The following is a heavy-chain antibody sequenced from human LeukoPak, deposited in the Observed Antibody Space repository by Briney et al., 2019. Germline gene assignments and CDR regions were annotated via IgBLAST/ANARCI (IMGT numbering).Heavy chain of an antibody. CDR3: ASLTTYSGSYLAAFDI. J-gene: IGHJ3*02. Sequence: SETLSLTCTVSGGSISSYYWSWIRQPPGKGLEWVGYIYYSGSTNYNPSLKSRVTISVDTSKNQFSLKLSSVTAADTAVYYCASLTTYSGSYLAAFDIWGQGTMVTVSS. CDR2: IYYSGST. V-gene: IGHV4-59*01. CDR1: GGSISSYY. D-gene: IGHD1-26*01.